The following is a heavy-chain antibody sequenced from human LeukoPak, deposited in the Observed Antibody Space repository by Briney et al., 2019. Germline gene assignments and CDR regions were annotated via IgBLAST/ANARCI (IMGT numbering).Heavy chain of an antibody. CDR1: GYTFISFG. J-gene: IGHJ4*02. CDR2: ISGYTGNT. Sequence: ASVKVSCKASGYTFISFGISWVRQAPGQGPEWMGWISGYTGNTDYAQKFQGRVTMTTDTSTGTVYMDLRSLRSDDTAVYYCVRDLNSAARSFFDYWGQGTQVTVSS. V-gene: IGHV1-18*01. CDR3: VRDLNSAARSFFDY. D-gene: IGHD6-6*01.